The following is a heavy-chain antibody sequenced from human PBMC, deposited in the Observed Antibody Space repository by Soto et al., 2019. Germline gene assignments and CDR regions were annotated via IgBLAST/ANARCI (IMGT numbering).Heavy chain of an antibody. CDR1: GGSISSGGYY. J-gene: IGHJ3*02. Sequence: SETLSLTCTVSGGSISSGGYYWSWIRQHPGKGLEWVGDIYYSGSTYYNPSLKSRVTISVDTSKNQFYLKMSAVTAADTAVYYCATIRGMRVYDIRPDAFDIWGQGTMVTVSS. D-gene: IGHD2-8*01. V-gene: IGHV4-31*03. CDR3: ATIRGMRVYDIRPDAFDI. CDR2: IYYSGST.